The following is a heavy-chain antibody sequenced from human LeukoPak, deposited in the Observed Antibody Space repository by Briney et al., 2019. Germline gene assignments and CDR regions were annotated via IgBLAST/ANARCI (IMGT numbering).Heavy chain of an antibody. J-gene: IGHJ4*02. CDR3: AKGYDYGDFVFDY. CDR1: GFTFSDYH. D-gene: IGHD4-17*01. CDR2: ISWNSGSI. Sequence: PGGSLRLSCVVSGFTFSDYHMNWVRQAPGKSLEWVSGISWNSGSIGYADSVKGRFTISRDNAKNSLYLQMNSLRAEDTALYYCAKGYDYGDFVFDYWGQGTLVTVSS. V-gene: IGHV3-9*01.